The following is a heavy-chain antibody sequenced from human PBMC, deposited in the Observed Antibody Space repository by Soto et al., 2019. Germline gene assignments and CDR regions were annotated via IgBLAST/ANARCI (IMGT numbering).Heavy chain of an antibody. CDR2: IWYDGSNK. Sequence: GGSLRLSCAASGFTFSSYGMHWVRQAPGKGLEWVAVIWYDGSNKYYADSVKGRFTISRDNSKNTLYLQMNSLRAEDTAVYYCARAGYPGSYYYYGMDVWGQGTTVTVSS. V-gene: IGHV3-33*01. CDR1: GFTFSSYG. CDR3: ARAGYPGSYYYYGMDV. D-gene: IGHD3-10*01. J-gene: IGHJ6*02.